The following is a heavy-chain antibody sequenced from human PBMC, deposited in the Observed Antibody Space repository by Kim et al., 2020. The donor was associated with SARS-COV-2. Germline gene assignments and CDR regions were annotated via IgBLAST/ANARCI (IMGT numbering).Heavy chain of an antibody. J-gene: IGHJ6*02. D-gene: IGHD4-17*01. CDR1: GGSFSGYY. V-gene: IGHV4-34*01. CDR3: ARGRSTVTTRNYYYYGMDV. CDR2: INHSGST. Sequence: SETLSLTCAVYGGSFSGYYWSWIRQPPGKGLEWIGEINHSGSTNYNPSLKSRVTISVDTSKNQFSLKLSSVTAADTAVYYCARGRSTVTTRNYYYYGMDVWGQGTTVTVSS.